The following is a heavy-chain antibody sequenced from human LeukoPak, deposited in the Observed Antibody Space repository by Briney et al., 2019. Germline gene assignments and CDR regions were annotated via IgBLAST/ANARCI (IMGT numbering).Heavy chain of an antibody. CDR2: ISGSGGST. D-gene: IGHD3-10*01. CDR3: AKGQLLWFGQLLPDY. J-gene: IGHJ4*02. V-gene: IGHV3-23*01. Sequence: GGSLRLACAASEFSFSSFAMNWVRQAPGKGPEWVSVISGSGGSTYYADSVKGRFTISRDNSKNTVNLHMNNLRAEDTAVYYCAKGQLLWFGQLLPDYWGQGILVTVSS. CDR1: EFSFSSFA.